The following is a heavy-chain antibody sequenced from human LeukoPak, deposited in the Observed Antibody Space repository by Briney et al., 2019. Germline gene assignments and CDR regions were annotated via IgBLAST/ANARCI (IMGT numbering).Heavy chain of an antibody. CDR3: ATSSGWYLKYFDY. CDR1: GFTFSSYP. J-gene: IGHJ4*02. CDR2: ITVSVGDT. V-gene: IGHV3-23*01. D-gene: IGHD6-19*01. Sequence: PGGSLRLSCAAAGFTFSSYPICWVRQAPRQGLGWVSAITVSVGDTYYADSVHGRFTISRDNSKNTLYLQMNSLRAEDTALYYFATSSGWYLKYFDYWGQGTLVTVSS.